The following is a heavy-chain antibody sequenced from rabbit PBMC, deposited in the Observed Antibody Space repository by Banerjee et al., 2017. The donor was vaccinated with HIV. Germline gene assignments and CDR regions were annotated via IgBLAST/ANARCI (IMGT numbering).Heavy chain of an antibody. J-gene: IGHJ4*01. CDR3: ARANVSSSSGYGFNL. CDR1: GFDFSTYY. CDR2: ISIGDGRT. Sequence: QLKESGGGLVQPGGSLKLSCTASGFDFSTYYMCWVRQAPGKGLEWIGCISIGDGRTYYASWVNGRFSISSHNAQNTLYLQLNSLTAADTATYFCARANVSSSSGYGFNLWGPGTLVTVS. V-gene: IGHV1S7*01. D-gene: IGHD1-1*01.